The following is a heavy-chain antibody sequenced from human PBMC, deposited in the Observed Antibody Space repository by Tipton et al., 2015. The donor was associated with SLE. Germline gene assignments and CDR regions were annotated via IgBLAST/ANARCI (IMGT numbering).Heavy chain of an antibody. V-gene: IGHV4-39*06. CDR3: ARERRSYSSSSSGMDV. CDR2: IYHDWST. Sequence: TLSLTCTVSGGSISDSSHYWVWIRQSPGKGLEWVGSIYHDWSTYYNVALNSRATISIDASKNQFPLSLRSVTAADTAVYCCARERRSYSSSSSGMDVWGQGTTVTVSS. J-gene: IGHJ6*02. CDR1: GGSISDSSHY. D-gene: IGHD6-13*01.